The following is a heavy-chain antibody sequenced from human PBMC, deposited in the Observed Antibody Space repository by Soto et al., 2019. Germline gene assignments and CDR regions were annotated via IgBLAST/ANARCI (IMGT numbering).Heavy chain of an antibody. D-gene: IGHD2-8*02. CDR2: INHSGST. V-gene: IGHV4-34*01. CDR1: GGSFSGYY. J-gene: IGHJ4*02. CDR3: ARDKITGLFDY. Sequence: QVQLQQWGAGLLKPSETLSLTCAVYGGSFSGYYWTWIRQPPGTGREWIGEINHSGSTNYNPSLKRRVTISVDMSKSQFSLKLTSVTAADTAVYYCARDKITGLFDYWGQGTLVTVSS.